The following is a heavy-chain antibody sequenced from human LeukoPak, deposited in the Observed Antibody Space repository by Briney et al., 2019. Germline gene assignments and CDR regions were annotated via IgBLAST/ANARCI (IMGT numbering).Heavy chain of an antibody. Sequence: SETLSLTCTVSVDPLINSHDYSWPWIRPPPGKVLEWLGSFPYRGSTYYSPTLKSRGTISVDTSKNQFSLKLSSVTAADTAVYYCARVPAIAAAGNDAFDIWGQGTMVTVSS. D-gene: IGHD6-13*01. CDR2: FPYRGST. J-gene: IGHJ3*02. CDR3: ARVPAIAAAGNDAFDI. V-gene: IGHV4-39*07. CDR1: VDPLINSHDYS.